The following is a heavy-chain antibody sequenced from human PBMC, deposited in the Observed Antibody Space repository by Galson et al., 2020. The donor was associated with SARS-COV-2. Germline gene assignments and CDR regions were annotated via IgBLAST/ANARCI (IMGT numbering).Heavy chain of an antibody. CDR3: VKDARGNSNLYSGMDV. D-gene: IGHD5-18*01. J-gene: IGHJ6*02. CDR1: GFTFSRHD. Sequence: GESLKISCAASGFTFSRHDLTWVCQAPGQGLEWVSSISYSGTETNYADSVKGRATVSRDNSRNMVLLQMNSLRVEDTAVYYCVKDARGNSNLYSGMDVWGQGITVTVSS. CDR2: ISYSGTET. V-gene: IGHV3-23*01.